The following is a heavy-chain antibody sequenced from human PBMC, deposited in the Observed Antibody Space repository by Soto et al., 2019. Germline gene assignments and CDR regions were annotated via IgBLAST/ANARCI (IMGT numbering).Heavy chain of an antibody. Sequence: SVKVSCKASGFTFTSSAVQWVRQARGQRLEWIGWIVVGSGNTNYAQKFQERVTIARDMSTSTAYMELSSLRSEDTAVYYCAAIRILTGYSYFDYWGQGTLVTVSS. D-gene: IGHD3-9*01. J-gene: IGHJ4*02. CDR1: GFTFTSSA. CDR2: IVVGSGNT. V-gene: IGHV1-58*01. CDR3: AAIRILTGYSYFDY.